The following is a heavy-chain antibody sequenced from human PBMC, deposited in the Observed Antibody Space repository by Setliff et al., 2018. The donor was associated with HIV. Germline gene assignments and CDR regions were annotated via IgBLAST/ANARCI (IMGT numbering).Heavy chain of an antibody. J-gene: IGHJ4*02. V-gene: IGHV1-18*01. D-gene: IGHD3-3*01. CDR3: ARDFTGGDGYNFWDY. CDR2: ISAYNGNI. Sequence: GASVKVSCKASGYIFSSYGISWVRQAPGQGLEWMGWISAYNGNINYAQKFQGRVTMTTDTSTSTAHMELRSLRSDDTAVYYCARDFTGGDGYNFWDYWGQGTLVTVSS. CDR1: GYIFSSYG.